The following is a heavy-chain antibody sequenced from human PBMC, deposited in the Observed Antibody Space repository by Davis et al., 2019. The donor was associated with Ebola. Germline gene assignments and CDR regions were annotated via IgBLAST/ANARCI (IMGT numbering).Heavy chain of an antibody. D-gene: IGHD2-15*01. CDR2: INPSGGST. CDR3: ARDKSEGIVVVVAAMGPGWFDP. J-gene: IGHJ5*02. CDR1: GYTFTSYY. V-gene: IGHV1-46*01. Sequence: ASVKVSCKASGYTFTSYYMHWVRQAPGQGLEWMGIINPSGGSTSYAQKFQGRVTMTRDTSTSKVYMELSSLRSEDTAVYYCARDKSEGIVVVVAAMGPGWFDPWGQGTLVTVSS.